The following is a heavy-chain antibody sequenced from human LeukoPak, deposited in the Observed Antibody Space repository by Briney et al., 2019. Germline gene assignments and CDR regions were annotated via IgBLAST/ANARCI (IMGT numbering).Heavy chain of an antibody. V-gene: IGHV4-59*01. Sequence: SETLSLTCTVSGGSISSYYWSWIRQPPGKGLEWIGYIYYSGSTNYNPSLKSRVTISVDTSKNQFSLKLSSVTAADTAVYYCARDPKREGGLIHWFDPWGQGTLVTVSS. D-gene: IGHD1-1*01. CDR2: IYYSGST. CDR3: ARDPKREGGLIHWFDP. CDR1: GGSISSYY. J-gene: IGHJ5*02.